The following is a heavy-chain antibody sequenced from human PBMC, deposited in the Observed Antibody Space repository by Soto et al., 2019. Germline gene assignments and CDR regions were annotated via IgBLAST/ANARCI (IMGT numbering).Heavy chain of an antibody. CDR1: GFSFSTYA. CDR3: AKDPGADKERTYLLAH. D-gene: IGHD2-15*01. J-gene: IGHJ4*02. CDR2: ISGSGGST. Sequence: PGGSLRLSCAASGFSFSTYALSWVRQAPGKGLEWVSAISGSGGSTYYADSVKGRFTISRDNSKSTLYLQMNSLRAEDTAVYFCAKDPGADKERTYLLAHSGQGTPVTVSS. V-gene: IGHV3-23*01.